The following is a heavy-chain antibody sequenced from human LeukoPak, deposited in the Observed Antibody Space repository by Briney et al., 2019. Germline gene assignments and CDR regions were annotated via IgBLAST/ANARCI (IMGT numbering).Heavy chain of an antibody. CDR1: GGPISSSSYY. CDR3: ARLYYDSSGYYQICYFDY. CDR2: IYYSGST. V-gene: IGHV4-39*01. D-gene: IGHD3-22*01. Sequence: ASETLSLTCTVSGGPISSSSYYWGWIRQPPGKGLEWIGSIYYSGSTYYNPSLKSRVTISVDTSKNQFSLNLSSVTAADTAVYYCARLYYDSSGYYQICYFDYWGQGTLVTVSS. J-gene: IGHJ4*02.